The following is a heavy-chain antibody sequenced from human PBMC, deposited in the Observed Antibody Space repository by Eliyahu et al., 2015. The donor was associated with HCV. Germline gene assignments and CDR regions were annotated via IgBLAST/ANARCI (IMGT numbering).Heavy chain of an antibody. Sequence: QVQLQQWGAGLLKPSETLSLXCAVYVGSFSGYYWTWIRQPPGKGLEWIGEIDHSGRTNYNPSLRSRVTMSVDTSKNQFSLKLTSVTAADTAVYYCARGDTSYIDPWGQGTLVTVSS. CDR2: IDHSGRT. V-gene: IGHV4-34*02. CDR1: VGSFSGYY. CDR3: ARGDTSYIDP. J-gene: IGHJ5*02. D-gene: IGHD5-18*01.